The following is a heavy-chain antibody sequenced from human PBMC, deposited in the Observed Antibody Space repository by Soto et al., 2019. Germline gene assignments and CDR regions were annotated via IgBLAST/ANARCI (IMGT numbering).Heavy chain of an antibody. CDR3: AASSQGAIVVVTASYFDY. V-gene: IGHV4-31*03. Sequence: SETLSLTCTVSGGSISSGGYYWSWIRQHPGKGLEWIGYIYYSGSTYYNPSLKSRVTISVDTSKNQFSLKLSSVTAADTAVYYCAASSQGAIVVVTASYFDYWGQGTLVTVSS. D-gene: IGHD2-21*02. CDR2: IYYSGST. J-gene: IGHJ4*02. CDR1: GGSISSGGYY.